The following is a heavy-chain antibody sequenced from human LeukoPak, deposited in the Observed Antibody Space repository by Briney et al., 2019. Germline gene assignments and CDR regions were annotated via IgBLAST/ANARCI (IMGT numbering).Heavy chain of an antibody. CDR1: GFTFSSYS. Sequence: GGSLRLPCAASGFTFSSYSMNWVRQAPGKGLEWVSYISSSSSTIYYADSVKGRFTISRDNAKNSLYLQMNSLRAEDTAVYYCARAKPKNMVRGLIMRRESRYYFDYWGQGTLVTVSS. CDR2: ISSSSSTI. D-gene: IGHD3-10*01. CDR3: ARAKPKNMVRGLIMRRESRYYFDY. J-gene: IGHJ4*02. V-gene: IGHV3-48*01.